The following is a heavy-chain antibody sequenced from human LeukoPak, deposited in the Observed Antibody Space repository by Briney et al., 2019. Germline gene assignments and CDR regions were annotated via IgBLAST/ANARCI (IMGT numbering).Heavy chain of an antibody. CDR2: ISAYNGNT. D-gene: IGHD6-19*01. CDR1: GYTFTSYG. CDR3: ARDRSSGSRWYFDL. J-gene: IGHJ2*01. Sequence: GASVKVSCKASGYTFTSYGVSWVRQAPGQGLEWMGWISAYNGNTNYAQKLQGRVTMTTDTSTSTAYMELRSLRSDDTAVYYCARDRSSGSRWYFDLWGRGTLVTVSS. V-gene: IGHV1-18*01.